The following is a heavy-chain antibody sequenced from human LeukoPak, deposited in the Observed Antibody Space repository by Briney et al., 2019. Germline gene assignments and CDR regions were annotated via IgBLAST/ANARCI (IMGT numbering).Heavy chain of an antibody. D-gene: IGHD3-10*01. V-gene: IGHV4-59*12. J-gene: IGHJ5*02. CDR2: IYYSGST. CDR3: ARRGYYYGSGRRGWFDP. CDR1: GGSISSYY. Sequence: SETLSLTCTVSGGSISSYYWSWIRQPPGKGLEWIGYIYYSGSTNYNPSLKSRVTISVDTSKNQFSLKLSSVTAADTAVYYCARRGYYYGSGRRGWFDPWGQGTLVTVSS.